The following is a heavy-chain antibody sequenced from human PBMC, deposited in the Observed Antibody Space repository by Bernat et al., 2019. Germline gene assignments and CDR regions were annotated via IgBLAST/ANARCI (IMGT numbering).Heavy chain of an antibody. V-gene: IGHV2-5*02. CDR1: GFSLSTSGVG. Sequence: QITLKESGPTLVKPTQTLTLTCTFSGFSLSTSGVGVGWIRQPPGKALEWLALIYWDDDKRYSPSLKSRLTITKDTSKNQVVLTMTNMDPVDTATYYCAHSGRYCSSTSCYYYFDYWGQGPLVTVSS. D-gene: IGHD2-2*01. CDR2: IYWDDDK. J-gene: IGHJ4*02. CDR3: AHSGRYCSSTSCYYYFDY.